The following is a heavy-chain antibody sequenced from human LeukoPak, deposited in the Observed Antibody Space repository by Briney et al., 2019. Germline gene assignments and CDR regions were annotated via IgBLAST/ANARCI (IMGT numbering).Heavy chain of an antibody. CDR3: AKGGGITMVRGVIDY. CDR2: IRSKVYGGTP. Sequence: GGSLRLSCTASGFTFGDYAMTWVRQAPGKGLEWVGFIRSKVYGGTPEYAASVKGRFTISRDDSKGIAYLQMNSLRAEGTAVYYCAKGGGITMVRGVIDYWGQGTLVTVSS. CDR1: GFTFGDYA. V-gene: IGHV3-49*04. J-gene: IGHJ4*02. D-gene: IGHD3-10*01.